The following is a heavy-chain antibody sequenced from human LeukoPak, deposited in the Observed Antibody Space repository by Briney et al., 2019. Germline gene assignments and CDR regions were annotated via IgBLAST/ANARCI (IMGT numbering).Heavy chain of an antibody. D-gene: IGHD4-17*01. Sequence: GGSLRLSCAASGFTVSSNYMSWVRQAPGKGLEWVSVIYSGGSTYYADSVKGRFTISRDNSKNTLYLQMNSLRAEDTAVYYCARGPTVTTDAFDIWGQGTMVTVSS. CDR2: IYSGGST. J-gene: IGHJ3*02. CDR1: GFTVSSNY. CDR3: ARGPTVTTDAFDI. V-gene: IGHV3-53*01.